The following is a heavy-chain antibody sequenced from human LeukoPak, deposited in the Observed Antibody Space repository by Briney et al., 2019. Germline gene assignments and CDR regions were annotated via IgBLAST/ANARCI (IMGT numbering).Heavy chain of an antibody. CDR2: IWYDGSNK. CDR1: GFTFSSYG. Sequence: GRSLRLSCAASGFTFSSYGMHWVRQAPGKGLEWVAVIWYDGSNKYYADSVKGRFIISRDNSKNTLYLQMNSLRAEDTAVYYCARDQENYYGSGSYYSYYYYGTDVWGQGTTVTVSS. CDR3: ARDQENYYGSGSYYSYYYYGTDV. J-gene: IGHJ6*02. D-gene: IGHD3-10*01. V-gene: IGHV3-33*01.